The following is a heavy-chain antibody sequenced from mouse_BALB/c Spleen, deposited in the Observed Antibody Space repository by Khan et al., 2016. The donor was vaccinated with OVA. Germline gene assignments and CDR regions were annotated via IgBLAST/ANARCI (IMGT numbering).Heavy chain of an antibody. Sequence: QVRLQQSGAELARPGASVKMSCKASGYTFTSYTIPWIKLRPGKGLEWIGFINPSNGYTNYNQKFKDQATLTADKSSTTVYMQLSSLTSDDSAVYNCVRDGAYHRNDGWFAYWGQGTLVTVSA. CDR1: GYTFTSYT. CDR3: VRDGAYHRNDGWFAY. J-gene: IGHJ3*01. CDR2: INPSNGYT. V-gene: IGHV1-4*01. D-gene: IGHD2-14*01.